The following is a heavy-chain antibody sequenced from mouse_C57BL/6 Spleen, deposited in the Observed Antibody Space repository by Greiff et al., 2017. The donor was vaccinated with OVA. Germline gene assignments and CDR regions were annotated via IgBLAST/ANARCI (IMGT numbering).Heavy chain of an antibody. CDR1: GYTFTSYW. D-gene: IGHD1-1*01. CDR3: ARTYYYGSSLYYFDY. CDR2: IDPSDSYT. V-gene: IGHV1-50*01. Sequence: QVQLKQPGAELVKPGASVKLSCKASGYTFTSYWMQWVKQRPGQGLAWIGEIDPSDSYTNYNQKFKGKATLTVDTSSSTAYMQLSSLTSEDSAVYYCARTYYYGSSLYYFDYWGQGTTLTVSS. J-gene: IGHJ2*01.